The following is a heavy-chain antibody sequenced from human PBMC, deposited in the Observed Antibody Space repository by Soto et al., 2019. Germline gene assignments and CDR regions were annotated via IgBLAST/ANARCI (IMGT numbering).Heavy chain of an antibody. CDR2: IYHSGST. CDR1: GGSISSSNW. J-gene: IGHJ5*02. CDR3: ARDGEYYGSGSYYHNWFDP. D-gene: IGHD3-10*01. Sequence: SETLSLTCAVSGGSISSSNWWSWVRQPPGKGLEWIGEIYHSGSTNYNPSLKSRVTISVDKSKNQFSLKLSSVTAADTAVYYCARDGEYYGSGSYYHNWFDPWGQGTLVTVS. V-gene: IGHV4-4*02.